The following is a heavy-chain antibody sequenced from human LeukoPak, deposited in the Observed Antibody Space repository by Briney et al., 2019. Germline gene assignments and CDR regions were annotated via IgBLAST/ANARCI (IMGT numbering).Heavy chain of an antibody. CDR3: ARPRYSPACGGDCYLTPDAFDI. V-gene: IGHV1-69*13. CDR1: GGTFSSYA. J-gene: IGHJ3*02. D-gene: IGHD2-21*02. CDR2: IIPIFGTA. Sequence: ASVKVSCKASGGTFSSYAISWVRQAPGQGVEWMGGIIPIFGTANYAQKFQGRVTITADESTSTAYMELSSLRSEDTAVYYCARPRYSPACGGDCYLTPDAFDIWGQGTMVTVSS.